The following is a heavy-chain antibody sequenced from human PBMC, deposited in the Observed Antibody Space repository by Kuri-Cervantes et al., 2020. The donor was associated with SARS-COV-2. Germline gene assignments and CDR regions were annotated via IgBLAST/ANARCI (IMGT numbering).Heavy chain of an antibody. V-gene: IGHV3-21*01. CDR3: TRVPRYFDWLLWFTGFDY. J-gene: IGHJ4*02. D-gene: IGHD3-9*01. CDR2: ISSSSSYI. Sequence: GESLKISCAASGFTFSSYSMNWVRQAPGKGLEWVSSISSSSSYIYYADSVKGRFTISRDNAKNSLYLQMNSLRAEDTAVYYYTRVPRYFDWLLWFTGFDYWGQGTLVTVSS. CDR1: GFTFSSYS.